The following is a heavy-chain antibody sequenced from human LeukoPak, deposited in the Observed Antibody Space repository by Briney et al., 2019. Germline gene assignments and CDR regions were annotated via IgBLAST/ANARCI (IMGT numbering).Heavy chain of an antibody. CDR3: ATDGRSSGWYGFDY. Sequence: GGSLRLSCAASGFTFSTYSMNWVRQAPGKGLEWVSSITSPVGRIYYADSLKGRITISRDNARSTLYLQMNSLRAEHTAVYYCATDGRSSGWYGFDYWGQGILVSVSS. J-gene: IGHJ4*02. D-gene: IGHD6-19*01. V-gene: IGHV3-21*01. CDR2: ITSPVGRI. CDR1: GFTFSTYS.